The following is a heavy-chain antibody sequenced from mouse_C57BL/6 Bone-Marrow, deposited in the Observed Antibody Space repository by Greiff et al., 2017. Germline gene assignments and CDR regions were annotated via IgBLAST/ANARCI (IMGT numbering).Heavy chain of an antibody. J-gene: IGHJ4*01. CDR1: GFNIKDDY. V-gene: IGHV14-4*01. CDR2: IDPENGDT. Sequence: DVQLQESGAELVRPGASVKLSCTASGFNIKDDYMHWVKQRPEQGLEWIGWIDPENGDTEYASKFQGKATITADTSSNTAYLQLSSLTSEDTAVYYCTTVYYGSSYYYAMDYWGQGTSVTVSS. CDR3: TTVYYGSSYYYAMDY. D-gene: IGHD1-1*01.